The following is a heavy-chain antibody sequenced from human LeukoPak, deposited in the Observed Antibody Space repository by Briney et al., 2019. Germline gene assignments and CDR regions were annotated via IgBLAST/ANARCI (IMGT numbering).Heavy chain of an antibody. J-gene: IGHJ4*02. V-gene: IGHV1-8*02. D-gene: IGHD6-13*01. CDR1: GYTFTNYD. Sequence: ASVKVSCTASGYTFTNYDINWVRQATGQGLEWMGWMNPNSGNTGYAQKFQGRVTMTRDTSISTAYMELSRLRSDDTAVYYCARPPQVAAAGTFDYWGQGTLVTVSS. CDR3: ARPPQVAAAGTFDY. CDR2: MNPNSGNT.